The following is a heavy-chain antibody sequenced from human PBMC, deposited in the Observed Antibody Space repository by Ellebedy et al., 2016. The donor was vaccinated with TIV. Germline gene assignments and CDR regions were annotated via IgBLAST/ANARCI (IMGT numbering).Heavy chain of an antibody. J-gene: IGHJ4*02. CDR2: IYSQGRT. D-gene: IGHD3-10*01. V-gene: IGHV3-53*01. CDR3: ARARGSGNYYSSVGY. Sequence: GGSLRLSCAVSGFTVSNNFMTWVRQAPGKGPECVSVIYSQGRTYHVDSVKGRFTISRDNSKNSLYLQMNSLRAEDTAVYYCARARGSGNYYSSVGYWGRGTLVTVSS. CDR1: GFTVSNNF.